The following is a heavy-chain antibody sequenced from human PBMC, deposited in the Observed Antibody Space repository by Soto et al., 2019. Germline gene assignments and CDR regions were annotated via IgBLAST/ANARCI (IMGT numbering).Heavy chain of an antibody. CDR3: AKEKDPYGSGSFAVDY. V-gene: IGHV3-9*01. CDR1: GFPFSAFA. J-gene: IGHJ4*02. Sequence: GGSLRLSCAASGFPFSAFAMNWVRQAPGKGLEWVSGISWNSGSIGYADSVKGRFTISRDNAKNSLYLQMNSLRAEDTALYYCAKEKDPYGSGSFAVDYWGQGTLVTVSS. D-gene: IGHD3-10*01. CDR2: ISWNSGSI.